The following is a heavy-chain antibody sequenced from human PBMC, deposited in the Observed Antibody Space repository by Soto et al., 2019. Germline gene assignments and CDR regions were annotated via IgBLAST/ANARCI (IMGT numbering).Heavy chain of an antibody. J-gene: IGHJ4*02. CDR1: GFSLSTSGMC. CDR2: VDWDDTK. CDR3: ARFTGSFDY. V-gene: IGHV2-70*11. Sequence: SGPTLVNPTQTLTLTCTFSGFSLSTSGMCVSWIRQPPGKALEWLARVDWDDTKYYSTSLMTRLTISKDTSKNQVVLTMTNMDPVDTATYYCARFTGSFDYWGPGTLVPVSS. D-gene: IGHD1-26*01.